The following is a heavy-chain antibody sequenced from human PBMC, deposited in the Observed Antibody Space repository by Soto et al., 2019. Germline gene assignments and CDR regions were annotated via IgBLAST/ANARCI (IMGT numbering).Heavy chain of an antibody. CDR2: IDYSVST. CDR1: GASISSDGYF. Sequence: PSETLSLTCSVSGASISSDGYFWSWVLHHPEKGLEWIGYIDYSVSTYYNPSLESRFTISVDTSKSQFSLRLNSVTAADTAVYLWARCGSYLSGEYASDVWGQGNTVTVSS. CDR3: ARCGSYLSGEYASDV. D-gene: IGHD1-26*01. V-gene: IGHV4-31*03. J-gene: IGHJ6*02.